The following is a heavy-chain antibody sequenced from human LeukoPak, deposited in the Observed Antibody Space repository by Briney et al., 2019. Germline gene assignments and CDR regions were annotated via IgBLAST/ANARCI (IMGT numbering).Heavy chain of an antibody. D-gene: IGHD6-13*01. CDR3: ARKGSSSWGWFDP. V-gene: IGHV4-39*07. CDR1: GGSISSSSYY. CDR2: IYYSGST. Sequence: SETLSLTCTVSGGSISSSSYYWGWIRQPPGKGLEWIGSIYYSGSTYYNPSLKSRVTISVDTSKNQFSLKLSSVTAADTAVYYCARKGSSSWGWFDPWGQGTLVTVSS. J-gene: IGHJ5*02.